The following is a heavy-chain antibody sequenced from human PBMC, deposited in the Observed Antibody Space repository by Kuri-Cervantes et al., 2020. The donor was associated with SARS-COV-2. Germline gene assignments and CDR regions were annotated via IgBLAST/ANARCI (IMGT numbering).Heavy chain of an antibody. CDR1: GYTFTSYD. J-gene: IGHJ6*03. D-gene: IGHD6-13*01. CDR2: ITPVFGPV. V-gene: IGHV1-69*13. Sequence: SVKVSCKASGYTFTSYDINWVRQAPGQGLEWVGGITPVFGPVHYAQSFQGRVTITADESTRTVYMELSSLRSDDTAVYYCARASRLAAPYNYFYYYLDGWGKGTTVTVSS. CDR3: ARASRLAAPYNYFYYYLDG.